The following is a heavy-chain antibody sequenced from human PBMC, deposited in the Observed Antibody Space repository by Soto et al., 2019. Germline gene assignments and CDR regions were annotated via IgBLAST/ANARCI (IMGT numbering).Heavy chain of an antibody. D-gene: IGHD2-15*01. CDR2: IYYSGST. V-gene: IGHV4-59*01. Sequence: PSETLSLTCTVSGCSISSYYWSWIRQPPGKGLEWIGYIYYSGSTNYNPSLKSRVTISVDTSKNQFSLKLSSVTAADTAVYYCASGHSLYYYYGMDVWGQGTTVTVSS. J-gene: IGHJ6*02. CDR1: GCSISSYY. CDR3: ASGHSLYYYYGMDV.